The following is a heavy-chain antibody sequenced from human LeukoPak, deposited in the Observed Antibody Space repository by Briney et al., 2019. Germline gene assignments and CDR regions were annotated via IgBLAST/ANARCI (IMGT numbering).Heavy chain of an antibody. J-gene: IGHJ4*02. V-gene: IGHV4-59*01. D-gene: IGHD3-22*01. CDR1: GGSISPYY. Sequence: SETLSLTCTVSGGSISPYYWSWVRQPPQKGLEWIGYVYYTGTTKYRPSLKSRVTMSVDMSKNQFSLSLTSVTPSDTGVYYCARASYSYDISGWVPFDYWGQGTLVTVSS. CDR3: ARASYSYDISGWVPFDY. CDR2: VYYTGTT.